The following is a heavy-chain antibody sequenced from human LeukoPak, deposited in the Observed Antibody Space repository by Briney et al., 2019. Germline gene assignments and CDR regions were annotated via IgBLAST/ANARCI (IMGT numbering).Heavy chain of an antibody. Sequence: LTGGSLRLSCAASGFTFSSYAMSWVRQAPGKGLEWVSAISGSGGSTYYADSVKGRFTISRDNSKNTLYLQMHSLRAEDTAVYYCAKVDGGIAAAGTPDYWGQGTLVTVSS. V-gene: IGHV3-23*01. CDR3: AKVDGGIAAAGTPDY. J-gene: IGHJ4*02. CDR2: ISGSGGST. D-gene: IGHD6-13*01. CDR1: GFTFSSYA.